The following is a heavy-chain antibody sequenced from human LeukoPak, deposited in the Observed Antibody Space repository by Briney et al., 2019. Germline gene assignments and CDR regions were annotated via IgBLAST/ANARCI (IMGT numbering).Heavy chain of an antibody. Sequence: PSETLSLTCSVSGDPISTSSYYWGWIRQPPGKGLEWIGTIYYSGSTNYNPSLKSRVTISVDTSKNQFSLKLSSVTAADTAVYYCARVSQYSSGRHNWFDPWGQGTLVTVSS. D-gene: IGHD6-19*01. CDR1: GDPISTSSYY. J-gene: IGHJ5*02. V-gene: IGHV4-39*07. CDR2: IYYSGST. CDR3: ARVSQYSSGRHNWFDP.